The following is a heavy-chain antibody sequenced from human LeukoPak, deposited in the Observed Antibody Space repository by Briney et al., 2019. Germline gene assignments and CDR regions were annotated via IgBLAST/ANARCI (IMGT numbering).Heavy chain of an antibody. CDR3: ASFRDYSNCN. Sequence: PGGSLRLSCAASGFTFSSYSMNWVRQAPGKGLEWVSFISSRSSYIYYADSVKGRFTISRDNANNSLYLHMDSLRAEDTAVYYCASFRDYSNCNWGQGTLVTVSS. CDR2: ISSRSSYI. CDR1: GFTFSSYS. D-gene: IGHD4-11*01. V-gene: IGHV3-21*01. J-gene: IGHJ4*02.